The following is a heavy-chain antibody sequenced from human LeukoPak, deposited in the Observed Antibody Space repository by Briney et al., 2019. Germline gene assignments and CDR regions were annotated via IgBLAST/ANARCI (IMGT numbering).Heavy chain of an antibody. V-gene: IGHV4-59*12. Sequence: KPSETLSLTCTVSGGSISSYYWSWIRQPPGKGLEWIGYIYYSGSTNYNPSLKSRVTISVDTSKNQFSLKLSSVTAADTAVYYCARAKDTAMTDWGQGTLVTVSS. CDR3: ARAKDTAMTD. D-gene: IGHD5-18*01. CDR2: IYYSGST. J-gene: IGHJ4*02. CDR1: GGSISSYY.